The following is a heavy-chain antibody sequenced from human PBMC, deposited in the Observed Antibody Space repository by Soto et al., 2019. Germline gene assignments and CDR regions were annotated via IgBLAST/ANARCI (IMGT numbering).Heavy chain of an antibody. J-gene: IGHJ4*02. Sequence: SETLSLTCTVSGGSVTGFYWSWIRQPPGKRLEWIGYIFHSGSSNYNPALKSRVTISVDTSKSQVSLRLTSVTAADTAVYYCAGAPGLGVAYIDYWGRGTLVTVSS. CDR3: AGAPGLGVAYIDY. CDR1: GGSVTGFY. V-gene: IGHV4-59*02. CDR2: IFHSGSS. D-gene: IGHD6-19*01.